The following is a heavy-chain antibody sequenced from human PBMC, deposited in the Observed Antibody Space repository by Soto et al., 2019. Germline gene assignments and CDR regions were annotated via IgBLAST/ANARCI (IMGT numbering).Heavy chain of an antibody. CDR1: GGSINSYW. V-gene: IGHV4-4*07. J-gene: IGHJ4*02. Sequence: SETLSLTCSVSGGSINSYWWSWIRQPAGKGLEWIGRVYSSGTTDYNPSLNSRATMSVETSKNQFSLKLSSVTAADTAVYYCARDIGSYAYGEGYWGQGIKVTVYS. D-gene: IGHD3-10*01. CDR2: VYSSGTT. CDR3: ARDIGSYAYGEGY.